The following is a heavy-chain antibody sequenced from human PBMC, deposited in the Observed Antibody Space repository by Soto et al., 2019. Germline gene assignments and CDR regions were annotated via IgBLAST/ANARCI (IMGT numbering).Heavy chain of an antibody. V-gene: IGHV5-51*01. D-gene: IGHD2-2*01. CDR1: GHTFAGFW. Sequence: GESLKISCKGSGHTFAGFWIGWVRQMPGKGLEWMGIIFPTDSTTIYSPSFQGQVTISADKSINTAYLQWSSLKASDTAMYYCARAVVGYCSSASCPADFWGQGSLVTVSS. CDR3: ARAVVGYCSSASCPADF. J-gene: IGHJ4*02. CDR2: IFPTDSTT.